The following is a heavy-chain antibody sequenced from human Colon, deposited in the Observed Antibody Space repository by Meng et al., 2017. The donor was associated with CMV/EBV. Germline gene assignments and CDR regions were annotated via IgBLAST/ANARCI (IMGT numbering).Heavy chain of an antibody. CDR2: VYYSGST. CDR3: ARVVLNFFDQ. CDR1: GGSFINNTYF. Sequence: QLQLQESGPGLVKPSXXLSLTCTVSGGSFINNTYFWGWIRQPPGKGLEYIGSVYYSGSTYYNPSLKSRVSISIDTSKNQFSLKVRSVTAADTAMYYCARVVLNFFDQWGQGTLVTVSS. J-gene: IGHJ4*02. V-gene: IGHV4-39*07.